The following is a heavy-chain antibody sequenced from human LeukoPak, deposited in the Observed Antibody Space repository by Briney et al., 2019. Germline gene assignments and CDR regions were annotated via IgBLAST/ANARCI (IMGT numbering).Heavy chain of an antibody. Sequence: GASVKVSCKASGYTFTSYDINWVRQATGQGLEWMGWMNPNSGNTGYAQKFQGRVTMTRNTSISTAYMELSSLRSEDTAVYYCARGTPRDLGYLLRDYYSMDVWGQGTTVTVSS. CDR3: ARGTPRDLGYLLRDYYSMDV. CDR2: MNPNSGNT. D-gene: IGHD5-18*01. J-gene: IGHJ6*02. V-gene: IGHV1-8*01. CDR1: GYTFTSYD.